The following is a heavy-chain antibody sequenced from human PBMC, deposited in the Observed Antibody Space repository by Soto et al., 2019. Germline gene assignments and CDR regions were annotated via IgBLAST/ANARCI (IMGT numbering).Heavy chain of an antibody. CDR2: ISYDGNNK. Sequence: LRLSCAASGFAFSRFSMHWVRQAPGKGLAWVAVISYDGNNKHFAESVKGRFSISRDDSKNTVYLEMNNLRGDDSAVYYCARDHGMFLSYYYYGMDVWGQGTTVTVSS. J-gene: IGHJ6*02. V-gene: IGHV3-30-3*01. CDR3: ARDHGMFLSYYYYGMDV. D-gene: IGHD3-10*02. CDR1: GFAFSRFS.